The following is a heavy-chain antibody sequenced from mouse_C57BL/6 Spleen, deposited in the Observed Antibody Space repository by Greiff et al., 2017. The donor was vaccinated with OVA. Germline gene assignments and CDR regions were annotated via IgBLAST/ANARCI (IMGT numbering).Heavy chain of an antibody. D-gene: IGHD2-5*01. CDR3: ATYSNSLYYAMDY. V-gene: IGHV1-76*01. Sequence: VQLQQSGAELVRPGASVKLSCKASGYTFTDYYINWVKQRPGQGLEWIARIYPGSGNTYYNEKFKGKATLTAEKSSSTAYMQLSSLTSEDSAVYFCATYSNSLYYAMDYWGQGTSVTVSS. J-gene: IGHJ4*01. CDR2: IYPGSGNT. CDR1: GYTFTDYY.